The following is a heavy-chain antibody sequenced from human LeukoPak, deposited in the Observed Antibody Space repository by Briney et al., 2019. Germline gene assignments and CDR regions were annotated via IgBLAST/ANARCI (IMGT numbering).Heavy chain of an antibody. Sequence: ASVKVSCKASGGTFSSYAISWVRQAPGQGLEWMGGIIPIFGTANYAQKFQGRVTITADKSTSTAYMELSSLRSEDTAVYYCARSGSYRSGGSCFDVWGQGTLVTVSS. CDR2: IIPIFGTA. V-gene: IGHV1-69*06. D-gene: IGHD2-15*01. CDR3: ARSGSYRSGGSCFDV. J-gene: IGHJ4*02. CDR1: GGTFSSYA.